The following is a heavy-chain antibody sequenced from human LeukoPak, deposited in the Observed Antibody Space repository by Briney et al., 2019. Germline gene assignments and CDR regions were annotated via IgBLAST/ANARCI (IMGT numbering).Heavy chain of an antibody. D-gene: IGHD3-10*01. J-gene: IGHJ4*02. CDR1: GFTFSSYW. CDR2: IKQHGSEK. V-gene: IGHV3-7*05. CDR3: AREGRESQGFDF. Sequence: GGSLRLSCAASGFTFSSYWMSWVRQAPGKGLEWVANIKQHGSEKYYVDSVKGRFTISRDNAKNSLYLQMNSLRADDTAVYHCAREGRESQGFDFWGQGTLVTVSS.